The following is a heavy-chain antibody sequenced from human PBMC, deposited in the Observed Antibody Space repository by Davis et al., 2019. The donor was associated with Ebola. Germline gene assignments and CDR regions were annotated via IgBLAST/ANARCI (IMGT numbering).Heavy chain of an antibody. J-gene: IGHJ4*02. CDR2: INHSGST. V-gene: IGHV4-34*01. CDR3: ASGWLEIDY. CDR1: GGSFSGYY. D-gene: IGHD6-19*01. Sequence: PGGSLRLSCAVYGGSFSGYYWSWIRQPPGKGLEWIGEINHSGSTNYNPSLKSRVTISVDTSKNQFSLKLSSVTAADTAVYYCASGWLEIDYWGQGTLVTVSS.